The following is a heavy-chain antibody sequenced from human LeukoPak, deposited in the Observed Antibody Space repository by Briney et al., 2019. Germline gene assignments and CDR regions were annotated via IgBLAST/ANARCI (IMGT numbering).Heavy chain of an antibody. J-gene: IGHJ5*02. V-gene: IGHV4-59*01. CDR1: GGSISGFF. D-gene: IGHD3-10*01. Sequence: KPSETLSLTCTVSGGSISGFFWTWSRHSPGKGLEYIGYIYYSGTTDYNPTLKSRVSMSVDTSKNQFFLNLTPVTAADTAIYYCARVGYGSGSWGWFDPWGQGTLVTVSS. CDR2: IYYSGTT. CDR3: ARVGYGSGSWGWFDP.